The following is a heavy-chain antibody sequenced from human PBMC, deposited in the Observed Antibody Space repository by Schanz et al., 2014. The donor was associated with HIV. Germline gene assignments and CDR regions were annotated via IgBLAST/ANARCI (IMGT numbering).Heavy chain of an antibody. CDR2: ISWNSGSI. J-gene: IGHJ6*02. D-gene: IGHD6-13*01. CDR1: GGTREEVA. V-gene: IGHV3-9*01. CDR3: AKDRPAGIAASFVLDV. Sequence: EVQLMESGGGWVQPGRKRRRGGEASGGTREEVAMHWVRQAPGKGLEWVSGISWNSGSIGYADSVKGRFTISRDNAKNSLYLQMNSLRAEDTALYFCAKDRPAGIAASFVLDVWGQGTTVTVSS.